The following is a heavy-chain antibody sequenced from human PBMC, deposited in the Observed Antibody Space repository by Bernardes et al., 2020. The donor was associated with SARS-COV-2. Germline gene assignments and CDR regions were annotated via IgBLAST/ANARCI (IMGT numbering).Heavy chain of an antibody. CDR2: IYWDDDK. J-gene: IGHJ4*02. V-gene: IGHV2-5*02. D-gene: IGHD6-19*01. CDR1: GFSLSTTGVG. Sequence: GPTLVKPTQTLTLTCTFSGFSLSTTGVGVGWIRQPPGKALEWVALIYWDDDKRYSPSLKSRVTVTKDTSKNQVVLTMTNMDPVDTGTYYCAHRGEYSSGWDSPHAFFDYWGQGTLVIVSS. CDR3: AHRGEYSSGWDSPHAFFDY.